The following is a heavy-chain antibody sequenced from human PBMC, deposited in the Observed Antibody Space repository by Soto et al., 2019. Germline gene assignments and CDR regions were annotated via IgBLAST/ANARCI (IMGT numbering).Heavy chain of an antibody. CDR3: ARRSTGHYGMDV. CDR2: ISYDGSNK. J-gene: IGHJ6*02. D-gene: IGHD3-10*01. V-gene: IGHV3-30-3*01. CDR1: GFTFSSYA. Sequence: QVQLVESGGGVVQPGRSLRLSCAASGFTFSSYAMHWVRQAPGKGLEWVAVISYDGSNKYYADSVKGRFTISRDNSKNTLYLQMNSLRAEDTAVYYCARRSTGHYGMDVWGQGTTVTASS.